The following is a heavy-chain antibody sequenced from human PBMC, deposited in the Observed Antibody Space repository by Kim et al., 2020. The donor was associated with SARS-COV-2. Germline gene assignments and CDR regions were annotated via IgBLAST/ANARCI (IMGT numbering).Heavy chain of an antibody. Sequence: TYYNPSLKSRVTISVDASKNQFSLELSSVTAADTAVYYCARGGDSDAFDIWGQGTMVTVSS. J-gene: IGHJ3*02. CDR2: T. CDR3: ARGGDSDAFDI. V-gene: IGHV4-30-2*05. D-gene: IGHD2-21*01.